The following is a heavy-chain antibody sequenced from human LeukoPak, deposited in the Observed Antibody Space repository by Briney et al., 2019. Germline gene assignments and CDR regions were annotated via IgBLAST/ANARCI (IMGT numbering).Heavy chain of an antibody. V-gene: IGHV1-18*01. Sequence: ASVKVSCKASGYTFTSYGISWVRQAPGQGLEWMGWISAYNGNTNYAQKLQGRVTMTTDTSTSTAYMELRSLRSDDTAAYYCASSRGYSYGENWFDPWGQGTLVTVSS. J-gene: IGHJ5*02. CDR2: ISAYNGNT. CDR3: ASSRGYSYGENWFDP. CDR1: GYTFTSYG. D-gene: IGHD5-18*01.